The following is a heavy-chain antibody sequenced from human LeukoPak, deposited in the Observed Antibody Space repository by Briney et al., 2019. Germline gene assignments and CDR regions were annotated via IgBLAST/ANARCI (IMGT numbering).Heavy chain of an antibody. J-gene: IGHJ3*02. V-gene: IGHV3-23*01. CDR2: ISGNGGNT. D-gene: IGHD1-26*01. Sequence: GGSLRLSCAASGFTFTNYAMSWVRQSPGKGREWVSAISGNGGNTYYADSVEGRFTISRDNSKNTLYLQMNSLRAEDTAVYYCARDRLGGELLGDAFDIWGQGTMVTVSS. CDR1: GFTFTNYA. CDR3: ARDRLGGELLGDAFDI.